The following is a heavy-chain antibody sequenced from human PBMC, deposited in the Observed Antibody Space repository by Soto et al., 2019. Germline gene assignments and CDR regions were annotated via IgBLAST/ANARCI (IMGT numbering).Heavy chain of an antibody. J-gene: IGHJ4*02. CDR1: GGSFSGYY. V-gene: IGHV4-34*01. CDR3: ARSYGGYFDWLLLPNHFDY. CDR2: INHSGST. D-gene: IGHD3-9*01. Sequence: QVQLQQWGAGLLKPSETLSLTCAVYGGSFSGYYWSWIRQPPGKGLEWIGEINHSGSTNYNPSINSRVTISVVTSKNQFSLKLSSVTAADTAVYYCARSYGGYFDWLLLPNHFDYWGQGTLVTVSS.